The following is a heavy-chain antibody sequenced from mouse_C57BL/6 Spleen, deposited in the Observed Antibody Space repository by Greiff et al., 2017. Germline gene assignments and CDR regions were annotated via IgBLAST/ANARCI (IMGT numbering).Heavy chain of an antibody. CDR3: AGSPGSLVLNY. Sequence: EVQLQQSGPELVKPGASVSISCKASGYSFTDYNMNWVKKSNGKSLEWIGVINPNYGTTSYNPQLKGKATLTVDQSYRTASMHRNILTSEDSALYYVAGSPGSLVLNYWVQGTTLTVSS. D-gene: IGHD1-1*01. V-gene: IGHV1-39*01. J-gene: IGHJ2*01. CDR1: GYSFTDYN. CDR2: INPNYGTT.